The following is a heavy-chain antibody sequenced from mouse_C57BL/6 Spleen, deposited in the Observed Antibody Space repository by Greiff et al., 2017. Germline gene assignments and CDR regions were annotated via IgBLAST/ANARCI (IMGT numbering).Heavy chain of an antibody. Sequence: EVQLQQSGPGLVKPSPSLSLTCSVTGYSITSGYYWNWIRQFPGNKLEWMGYISYDGSNNYNPSLKNRISITRDTSKNPFFLKLNSVTTEDTATYYCARGGYDCYFDYWGQGTTLTVSS. CDR2: ISYDGSN. J-gene: IGHJ2*01. D-gene: IGHD2-4*01. V-gene: IGHV3-6*01. CDR3: ARGGYDCYFDY. CDR1: GYSITSGYY.